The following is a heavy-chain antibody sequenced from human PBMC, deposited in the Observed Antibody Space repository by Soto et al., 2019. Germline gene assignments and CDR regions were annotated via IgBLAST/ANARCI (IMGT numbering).Heavy chain of an antibody. D-gene: IGHD2-15*01. CDR3: ARGGDLVVAATHFDY. V-gene: IGHV1-69*12. CDR2: IIPIFGTA. CDR1: GGTFSSYA. J-gene: IGHJ4*02. Sequence: QVQLVQSGAEVKKPGSSVKVSCKASGGTFSSYAISWVRQAPGQGLEWMGGIIPIFGTANYAQKFQGRVTIXXDXSXXTAYMELSSLRSEDTAVYYCARGGDLVVAATHFDYWGQGTLVTVSS.